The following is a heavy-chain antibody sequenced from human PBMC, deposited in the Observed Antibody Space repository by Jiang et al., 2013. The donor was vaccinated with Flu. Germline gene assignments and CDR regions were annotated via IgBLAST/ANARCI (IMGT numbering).Heavy chain of an antibody. CDR1: GGSISSSSYY. V-gene: IGHV4-39*01. CDR2: IYYSGST. J-gene: IGHJ4*02. Sequence: GPGLVKPSETLSLTCTVSGGSISSSSYYWGWIRQPPGKGLEWIGSIYYSGSTYYNPSLKSRVTISVDTSKNQFSLKLSSVTAADTAVYYCARHEAATTVTTWFDYWGQGTLVTVSS. D-gene: IGHD4-17*01. CDR3: ARHEAATTVTTWFDY.